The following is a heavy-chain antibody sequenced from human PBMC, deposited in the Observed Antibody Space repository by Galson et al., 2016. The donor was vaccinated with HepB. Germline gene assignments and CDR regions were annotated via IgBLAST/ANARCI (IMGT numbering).Heavy chain of an antibody. V-gene: IGHV4-39*06. CDR2: IYYSGSA. CDR3: ARVRVDYGDYNWFDP. Sequence: SETLSLTCTVSGDSISSSIYYWGWIRQPPGKGLEWIGSIYYSGSASYNPSLKSRVTISIDTSKNQFALQLTSVTAADTAAYYCARVRVDYGDYNWFDPWGQGTLFTVSS. CDR1: GDSISSSIYY. D-gene: IGHD4-17*01. J-gene: IGHJ5*02.